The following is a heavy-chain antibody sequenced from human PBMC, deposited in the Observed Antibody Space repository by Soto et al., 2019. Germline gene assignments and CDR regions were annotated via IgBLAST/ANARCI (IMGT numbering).Heavy chain of an antibody. CDR2: ISSSSSYI. CDR3: ARDVTELGESTLDY. J-gene: IGHJ4*02. V-gene: IGHV3-21*01. Sequence: GGSLRLSCAASGFTFSSYSMNWVRQAPGKGLEWVSSISSSSSYIYYADSVKGRFTISRDNAKNSLYLQMNSLRAEDTAVYYCARDVTELGESTLDYWGQGTLVTVSS. CDR1: GFTFSSYS. D-gene: IGHD3-10*01.